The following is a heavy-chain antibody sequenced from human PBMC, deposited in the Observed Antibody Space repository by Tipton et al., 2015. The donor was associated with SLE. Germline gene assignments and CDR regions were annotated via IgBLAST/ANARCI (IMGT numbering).Heavy chain of an antibody. CDR3: ARHYLGEVFGHRTDAFDI. CDR1: GGSISDYS. V-gene: IGHV4-34*01. D-gene: IGHD3-16*01. CDR2: INHSGGT. Sequence: SLTCAVYGGSISDYSWSFLRQSPGKGLEWIGEINHSGGTYYSPSLKSRVTISVDTSKNQFSLKLSSVTAADTAVYYCARHYLGEVFGHRTDAFDIWGQGTMVTVSS. J-gene: IGHJ3*02.